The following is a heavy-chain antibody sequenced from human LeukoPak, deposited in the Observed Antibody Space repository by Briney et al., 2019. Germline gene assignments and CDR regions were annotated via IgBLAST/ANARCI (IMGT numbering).Heavy chain of an antibody. CDR1: GFTVSSNY. D-gene: IGHD2-15*01. J-gene: IGHJ5*02. Sequence: GGSLRLSCAASGFTVSSNYMSWVRQAPGKGLEWVSVIYSGGSTYYADSVKGRFTISRDNSKNTLYLQMNSLRAEDTAVYYCARELGYCSGGSCYNWFDPWGQGTLVTVSS. V-gene: IGHV3-66*01. CDR3: ARELGYCSGGSCYNWFDP. CDR2: IYSGGST.